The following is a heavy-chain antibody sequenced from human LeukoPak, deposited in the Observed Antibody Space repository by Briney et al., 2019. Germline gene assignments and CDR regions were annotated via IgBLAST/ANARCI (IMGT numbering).Heavy chain of an antibody. CDR3: ARVLAAAGNNWFDP. CDR1: GGSISSGGYS. D-gene: IGHD6-13*01. Sequence: SETLSLTCAVSGGSISSGGYSWSWIRQPPGKAMEFIAYIYYTGNTYFNPSLKSRVTISVDTSKNQFSLKLSSVTAADAAVYYCARVLAAAGNNWFDPWGQGTLVTVSS. J-gene: IGHJ5*02. CDR2: IYYTGNT. V-gene: IGHV4-30-4*07.